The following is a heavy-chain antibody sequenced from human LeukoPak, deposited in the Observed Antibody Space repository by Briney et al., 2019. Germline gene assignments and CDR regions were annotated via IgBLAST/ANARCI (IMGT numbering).Heavy chain of an antibody. J-gene: IGHJ5*02. CDR1: GGSISSGSYY. CDR3: ARAGYSSSTSCLNWFDP. Sequence: SETLSLTCTVAGGSISSGSYYWGWIRQPPGKDSEWIGNIYYSGRTYYNPSLKSRVTISVDASKNQFSLKLSSVTAADTAVYYCARAGYSSSTSCLNWFDPWGQGTLVTVSS. V-gene: IGHV4-39*01. CDR2: IYYSGRT. D-gene: IGHD2-2*01.